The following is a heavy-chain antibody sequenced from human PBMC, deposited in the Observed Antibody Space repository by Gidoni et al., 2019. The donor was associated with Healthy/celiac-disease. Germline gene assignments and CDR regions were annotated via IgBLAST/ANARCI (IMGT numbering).Heavy chain of an antibody. CDR3: ARAPASSGYPSGWFDP. D-gene: IGHD3-22*01. CDR1: GATFSSYA. J-gene: IGHJ5*02. CDR2: IIPIFGTA. Sequence: QVQLVQSGAEVKKPVSSVQVSCKASGATFSSYAISWVRQAPGQGLEWMGGIIPIFGTANYAQKFQGRVTITADESTSTAYMELSSLRSEDTAVYYCARAPASSGYPSGWFDPWGQGTLVTVSS. V-gene: IGHV1-69*01.